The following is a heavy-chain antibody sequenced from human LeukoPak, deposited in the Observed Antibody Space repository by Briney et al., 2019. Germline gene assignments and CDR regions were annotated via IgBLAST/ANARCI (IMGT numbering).Heavy chain of an antibody. V-gene: IGHV3-66*01. J-gene: IGHJ4*02. CDR3: ARVVGTPTIAAAGTLDY. CDR1: GFTVSSNY. D-gene: IGHD6-13*01. Sequence: PGGSLRLSCAASGFTVSSNYMSWVRQAPGKGLEWVSVIYSGGSTYYADSVKGGFTISRDNSKNTLYLQMNSLRAEDTAVYYCARVVGTPTIAAAGTLDYWGQGTLVTVSS. CDR2: IYSGGST.